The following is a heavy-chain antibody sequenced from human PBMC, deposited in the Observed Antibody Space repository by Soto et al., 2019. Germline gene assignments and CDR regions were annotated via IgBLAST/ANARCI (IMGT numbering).Heavy chain of an antibody. CDR3: AREDTAMAAFDY. J-gene: IGHJ4*02. CDR2: IYYRGST. D-gene: IGHD5-18*01. V-gene: IGHV4-61*01. CDR1: GDSIGNALFF. Sequence: SETLSLTCTVSGDSIGNALFFWGWLRQPPGKGLEWIGYIYYRGSTNYNPSLKSRVTISVDTSKNQFSLKLSSVTAADTAVYYCAREDTAMAAFDYWGQGTLVTVSS.